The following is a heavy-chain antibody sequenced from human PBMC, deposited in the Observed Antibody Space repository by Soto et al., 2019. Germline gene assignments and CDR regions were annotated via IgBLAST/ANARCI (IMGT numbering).Heavy chain of an antibody. V-gene: IGHV1-69*13. CDR3: ARKGPVAGTPFDY. D-gene: IGHD6-19*01. Sequence: SVKVSCKASGGTFSSYAISWVRQAPGQGLEWMGGIIPIFGTANYAQKFQGRVTITADESTGTAYMELSSLRSEDTAVYYCARKGPVAGTPFDYWGQGTLVTVSS. CDR2: IIPIFGTA. CDR1: GGTFSSYA. J-gene: IGHJ4*02.